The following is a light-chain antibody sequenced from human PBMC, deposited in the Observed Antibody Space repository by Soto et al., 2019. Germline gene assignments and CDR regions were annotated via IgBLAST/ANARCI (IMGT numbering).Light chain of an antibody. CDR1: SSDIGGYNY. V-gene: IGLV2-14*03. Sequence: QSALTQPASVSGSPEQSITISCTGTSSDIGGYNYVSWYQQHPGKAPKLLIYDVTNRPSGVSDRFSGSKSGNTASLTISGLQAEDEADYYCASYTSTNTLHVLFGGGTKLTVL. CDR2: DVT. CDR3: ASYTSTNTLHVL. J-gene: IGLJ2*01.